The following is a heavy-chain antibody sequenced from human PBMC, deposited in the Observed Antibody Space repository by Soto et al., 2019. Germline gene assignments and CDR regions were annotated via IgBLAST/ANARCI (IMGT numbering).Heavy chain of an antibody. CDR1: GGSFSGYY. CDR2: INHSGST. CDR3: ARARSSGWFVDY. J-gene: IGHJ4*02. Sequence: KTSETLSLTCAVYGGSFSGYYWSWIRQPPGKGLEWIGEINHSGSTNYNPSLKSRVTISVDTSKNQFSLKLSSVTAADTAVYYCARARSSGWFVDYWGQGTLVTVSS. D-gene: IGHD6-19*01. V-gene: IGHV4-34*01.